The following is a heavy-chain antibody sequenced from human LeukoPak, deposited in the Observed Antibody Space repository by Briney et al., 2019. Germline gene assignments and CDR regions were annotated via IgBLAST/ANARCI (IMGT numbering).Heavy chain of an antibody. V-gene: IGHV1-46*01. CDR2: LNPSGSGT. J-gene: IGHJ4*02. CDR3: AKDGGTCSADY. D-gene: IGHD1-26*01. CDR1: GYTFTTYK. Sequence: ASVTVSFTASGYTFTTYKMHWVRQAPGQGLEWMGILNPSGSGTRNAQKFQGRVTMTRDTSTSTVYMELSSLRSEDTAVYYCAKDGGTCSADYWGQGTLVTVSS.